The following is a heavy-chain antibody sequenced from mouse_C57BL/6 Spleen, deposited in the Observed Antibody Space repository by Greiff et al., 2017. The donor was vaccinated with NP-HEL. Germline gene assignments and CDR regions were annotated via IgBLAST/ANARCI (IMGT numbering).Heavy chain of an antibody. Sequence: EVQLVESGGGLVKPGGSLKLSCAASGFTFSSYTMSWVRQTPEKRLEWVATISGGGGNTYYPDSVKGRFTISRDNAKNTLYLQMSSLRSEDTALYYCARRGTTALDYWGQGTTLTVSS. V-gene: IGHV5-9*01. J-gene: IGHJ2*01. CDR1: GFTFSSYT. CDR2: ISGGGGNT. CDR3: ARRGTTALDY. D-gene: IGHD1-2*01.